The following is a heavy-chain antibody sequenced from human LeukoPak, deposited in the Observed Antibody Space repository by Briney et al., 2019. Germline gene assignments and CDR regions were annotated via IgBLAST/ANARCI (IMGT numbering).Heavy chain of an antibody. Sequence: PGGSLRPSCAASGFTFSSYAMSWVRQAPGKGLEWVSAISGSGGSTYYADSVKGRFTISRDNSKNTLYLQMNSLRAEDTAVYYCAKDLPLPRYCSSTSCYPTAPDYWGQGTLVTVSS. CDR3: AKDLPLPRYCSSTSCYPTAPDY. CDR2: ISGSGGST. V-gene: IGHV3-23*01. J-gene: IGHJ4*02. D-gene: IGHD2-2*01. CDR1: GFTFSSYA.